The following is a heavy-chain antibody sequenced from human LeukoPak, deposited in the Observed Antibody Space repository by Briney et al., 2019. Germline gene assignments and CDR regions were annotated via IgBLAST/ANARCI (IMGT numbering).Heavy chain of an antibody. V-gene: IGHV3-23*01. CDR3: ANGGYYYDSSGSLRGGDYFDY. CDR2: ISGSGGST. Sequence: QAGGSLRLSCTASGFTFSSYAMSWVRQAPGKGLEWVSAISGSGGSTHYADSVKGRFTISRDNSKNTLYLQMNSLRAEDTAVYYCANGGYYYDSSGSLRGGDYFDYWGQGTLVTVSS. CDR1: GFTFSSYA. J-gene: IGHJ4*02. D-gene: IGHD3-22*01.